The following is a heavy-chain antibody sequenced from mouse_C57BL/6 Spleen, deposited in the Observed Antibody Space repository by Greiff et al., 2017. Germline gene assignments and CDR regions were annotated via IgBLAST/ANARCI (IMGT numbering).Heavy chain of an antibody. D-gene: IGHD2-3*01. V-gene: IGHV1-82*01. CDR2: IYPGDGDT. CDR1: GYAFSSSW. Sequence: LQESGPELVKPGASVKISCKASGYAFSSSWMNWVKQRPGKGLEWIGRIYPGDGDTNYNGKFKGKATLTADKSSSTAYMQLSSLTSEDSAVYFCARDDGYYFWYFDVWGTGTTVTVSS. J-gene: IGHJ1*03. CDR3: ARDDGYYFWYFDV.